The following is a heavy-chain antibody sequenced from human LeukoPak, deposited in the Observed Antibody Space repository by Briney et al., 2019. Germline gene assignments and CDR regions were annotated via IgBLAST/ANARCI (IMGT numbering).Heavy chain of an antibody. CDR3: ARHSSLGSGYYY. J-gene: IGHJ4*02. CDR2: IYYSGST. CDR1: GGSIGSTSCS. Sequence: SETLSLTCTVSGGSIGSTSCSWGWIRQPPGKGLEWIGSIYYSGSTYYNPSLKSRVTISVDTSKNQFSLELSSVTAADTAVYYCARHSSLGSGYYYWGQGTLVTVSS. V-gene: IGHV4-39*01. D-gene: IGHD3-22*01.